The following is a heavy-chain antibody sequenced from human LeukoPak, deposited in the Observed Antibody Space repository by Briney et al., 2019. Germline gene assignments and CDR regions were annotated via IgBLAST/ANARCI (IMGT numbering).Heavy chain of an antibody. D-gene: IGHD2-21*01. CDR3: ARRTYCASYYPPDDAFDV. Sequence: ASVKVSCKASGYTFTSYGISWVRQAPGQGLEWMGWISVCSGHTNYAQNLQGRVTMTTDTSTSTAYMELRGLKSDDTAVYYCARRTYCASYYPPDDAFDVWGQGTMVTVSS. CDR2: ISVCSGHT. J-gene: IGHJ3*01. CDR1: GYTFTSYG. V-gene: IGHV1-18*01.